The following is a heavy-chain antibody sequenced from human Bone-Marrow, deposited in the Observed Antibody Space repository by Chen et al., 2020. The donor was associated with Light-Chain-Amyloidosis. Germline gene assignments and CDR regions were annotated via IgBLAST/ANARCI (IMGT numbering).Heavy chain of an antibody. D-gene: IGHD1-26*01. Sequence: EVQLEQSGPEVKKPGESLKISCKGSGYTFPNYWICWVRQMPGKGLEWMGVIYPDDSDARSSPSFEAQVTISADKSITTAYLPWRSLQASEPALYYCARRRDRYNFDYWGQGTLVTVSS. J-gene: IGHJ4*02. V-gene: IGHV5-51*01. CDR1: GYTFPNYW. CDR3: ARRRDRYNFDY. CDR2: IYPDDSDA.